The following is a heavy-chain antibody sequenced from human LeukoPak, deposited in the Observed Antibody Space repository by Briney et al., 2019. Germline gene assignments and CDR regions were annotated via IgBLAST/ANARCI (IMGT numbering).Heavy chain of an antibody. CDR2: ISYDGSNK. CDR1: GFTFSSYA. J-gene: IGHJ6*02. D-gene: IGHD6-13*01. Sequence: GGFLRLSCAASGFTFSSYAMHWVRQAPGKGLEWVAVISYDGSNKYYADSVKGRFTISRDNSKNTLYLQMNSLRAEDTAVYYCAREKSRSYSSSWYYGMDVWGQGTTVTVSS. CDR3: AREKSRSYSSSWYYGMDV. V-gene: IGHV3-30*04.